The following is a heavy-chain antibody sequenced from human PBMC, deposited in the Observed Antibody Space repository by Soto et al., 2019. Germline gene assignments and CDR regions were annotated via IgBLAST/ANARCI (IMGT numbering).Heavy chain of an antibody. V-gene: IGHV4-30-2*01. CDR1: GGSMSSGGYS. J-gene: IGHJ6*02. CDR2: IYHNGSP. Sequence: SETLSLTCAVSGGSMSSGGYSWSWIRQPPGKGLEWIGYIYHNGSPYYNPSLKSRVTISVDRSKNQFSPKLSSVTAADTAVYYCARVPDVWGQGTTVTVSS. CDR3: ARVPDV.